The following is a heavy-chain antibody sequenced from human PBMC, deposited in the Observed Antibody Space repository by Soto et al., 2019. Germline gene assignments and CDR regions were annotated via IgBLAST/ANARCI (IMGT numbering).Heavy chain of an antibody. CDR3: VVTFGAAVDY. J-gene: IGHJ4*02. CDR1: GFTFSSYA. V-gene: IGHV3-30-3*01. D-gene: IGHD6-13*01. CDR2: ISYDGSNK. Sequence: QVQLVESGGGVVQPGRSLRLSCAASGFTFSSYAMHWVRQAPGKGLEWVAVISYDGSNKYYADSVKGRFTISRDNSKNTLYLQMNGLRAEDTAVYYCVVTFGAAVDYWGQGTLVTVSS.